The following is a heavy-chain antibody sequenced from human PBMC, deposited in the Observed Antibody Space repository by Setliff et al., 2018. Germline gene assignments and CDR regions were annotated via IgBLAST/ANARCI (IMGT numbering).Heavy chain of an antibody. V-gene: IGHV3-11*04. Sequence: GGSLRLSCAASGFTFSDYYMSWIRQAPGKGLEWVSYISSSGSTIYYADSVKGRFTISRDNAKNSLYLQMNSLRAEDTAVYYCARDSHTYYCTTGSVCVGDCYSGRLNYWGQGTLVTVSS. J-gene: IGHJ4*02. CDR1: GFTFSDYY. CDR2: ISSSGSTI. CDR3: ARDSHTYYCTTGSVCVGDCYSGRLNY. D-gene: IGHD2-21*02.